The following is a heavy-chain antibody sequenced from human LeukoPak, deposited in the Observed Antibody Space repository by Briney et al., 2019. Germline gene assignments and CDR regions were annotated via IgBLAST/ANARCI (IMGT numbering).Heavy chain of an antibody. Sequence: SETLSLTCTVSGGSISSSSHYWGWIRQPPGKGLEWIGSIYCSGSTYYNPSLKSRVTIFVDTSKNQFSLKLSSVTAADTAVYYCARRSGAGYCSGGSCYIDYWGQGTLITVSS. D-gene: IGHD2-15*01. CDR1: GGSISSSSHY. CDR3: ARRSGAGYCSGGSCYIDY. V-gene: IGHV4-39*01. CDR2: IYCSGST. J-gene: IGHJ4*02.